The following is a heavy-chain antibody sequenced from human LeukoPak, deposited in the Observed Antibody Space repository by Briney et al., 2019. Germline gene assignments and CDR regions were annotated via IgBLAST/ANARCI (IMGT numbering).Heavy chain of an antibody. D-gene: IGHD5-18*01. J-gene: IGHJ5*02. CDR3: VRGGSASRYGELVS. V-gene: IGHV3-74*01. CDR2: IATLGGVT. CDR1: AFTSTNYC. Sequence: SLRLSSAAYAFTSTNYCTRWISQLPGGGVVWGSGIATLGGVTNSADTIESPCPISRDTGRNAVYLQMNSLSAAATGAYYCVRGGSASRYGELVSWGEGTLVTVSS.